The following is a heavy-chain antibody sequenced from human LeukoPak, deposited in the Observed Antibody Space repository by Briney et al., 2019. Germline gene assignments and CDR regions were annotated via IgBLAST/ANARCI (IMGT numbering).Heavy chain of an antibody. D-gene: IGHD1-26*01. J-gene: IGHJ4*02. CDR1: GFTFSSYG. CDR3: AKDRSGGSYYFDY. CDR2: IWYDGSNK. Sequence: PGGSLRLSCAASGFTFSSYGMHWVRQAPGKGLGWVAVIWYDGSNKYYEDSVNSRFTISRDNSKNTQYLQMNSLRAEDTAVYYCAKDRSGGSYYFDYWGQGTLVTVSS. V-gene: IGHV3-33*06.